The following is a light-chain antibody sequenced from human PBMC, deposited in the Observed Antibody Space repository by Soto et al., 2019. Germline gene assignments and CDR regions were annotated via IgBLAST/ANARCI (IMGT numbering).Light chain of an antibody. J-gene: IGLJ3*02. CDR2: EVS. CDR3: QVWDSSEV. Sequence: QSALTQPASVSGSPGQSITISCTGSSSDVGGYNYVSWYQQHPGKAPKLMIYEVSNRPSGISNRFSGSKSGNTASLTLSGLQAEDEADYYCQVWDSSEVFGGGTKVTVL. CDR1: SSDVGGYNY. V-gene: IGLV2-14*01.